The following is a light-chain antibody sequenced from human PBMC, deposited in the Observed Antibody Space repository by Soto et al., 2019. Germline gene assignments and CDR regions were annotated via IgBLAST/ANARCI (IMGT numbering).Light chain of an antibody. CDR2: AVT. V-gene: IGLV2-14*01. CDR1: SSDIGAYNY. Sequence: QSVLTQPASVSGSPGQSITISCTGTSSDIGAYNYVSWYQQHPGKAPKLMIYAVTDRPSGVSSRFSGSKSANTASLTISGLQAEDEADYYCSSYTSSSTLFGIGTKLTVL. J-gene: IGLJ1*01. CDR3: SSYTSSSTL.